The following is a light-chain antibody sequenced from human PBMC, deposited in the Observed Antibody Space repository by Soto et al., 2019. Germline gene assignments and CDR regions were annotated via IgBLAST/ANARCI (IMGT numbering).Light chain of an antibody. CDR1: QSINSN. CDR3: QQYNNWPPYA. J-gene: IGKJ2*01. Sequence: IVVTQSPASLSVSPGERATLSCRACQSINSNVAWYQQKPGQAPRLLIYGASTRATGIPARFSGSGSGTEFTLTISSLQSEDFGVYYCQQYNNWPPYAFGQGTKLEI. V-gene: IGKV3-15*01. CDR2: GAS.